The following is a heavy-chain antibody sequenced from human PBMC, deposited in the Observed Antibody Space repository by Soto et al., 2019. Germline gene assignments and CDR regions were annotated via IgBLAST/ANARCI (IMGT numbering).Heavy chain of an antibody. CDR2: IDPSDSAT. Sequence: GESLKISCQGSGYSFTSHWITWVRHVPGKGLKYVGKIDPSDSATDYSPSFQGLVTISVDKSLTTAYLQWSSLRASDTAIYFCARCGYTYGLSHDYWGQGTLVTVSS. J-gene: IGHJ4*02. D-gene: IGHD5-18*01. V-gene: IGHV5-10-1*01. CDR3: ARCGYTYGLSHDY. CDR1: GYSFTSHW.